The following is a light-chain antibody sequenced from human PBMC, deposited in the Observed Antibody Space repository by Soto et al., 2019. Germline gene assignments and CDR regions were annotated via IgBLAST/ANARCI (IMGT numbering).Light chain of an antibody. Sequence: EIVMTQSPATLSVSPGERATLSCRASQSVRTNLAWYQQKTAQAPRLLISDASTRATGIPARFSGSGFGTEFTLTISSLESEDFAVYYCKQYHDWSPFTFGGGTKVEVK. CDR2: DAS. V-gene: IGKV3-15*01. CDR1: QSVRTN. J-gene: IGKJ4*02. CDR3: KQYHDWSPFT.